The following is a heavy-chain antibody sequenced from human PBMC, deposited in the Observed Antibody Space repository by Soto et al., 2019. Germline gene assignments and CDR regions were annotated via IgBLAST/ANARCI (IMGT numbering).Heavy chain of an antibody. CDR1: GGSFSGYS. J-gene: IGHJ4*02. V-gene: IGHV4-34*01. Sequence: QVQLQQWGAGLLKPSETLSLTCAVYGGSFSGYSWTWIRQPPGKGLEWIGEINHSGSTNYNPSLKSRVTISVDKSKNQFSLKLSSVTAADTAVYYCASLAAAGSYFDYWGQGTLVTVSS. CDR2: INHSGST. D-gene: IGHD6-13*01. CDR3: ASLAAAGSYFDY.